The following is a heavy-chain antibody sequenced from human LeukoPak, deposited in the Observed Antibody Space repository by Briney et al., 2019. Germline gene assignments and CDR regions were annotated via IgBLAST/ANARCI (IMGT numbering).Heavy chain of an antibody. CDR2: IYYSGST. V-gene: IGHV4-39*01. Sequence: PSETLSLTCTVSGGSISSSSYYWGWIRQPPGKGLEWIGSIYYSGSTYYNPSLKSRVTISVDTSKNQFSLKLSSVTAADTAVYYCARDKPYDSSGMAYWGQGTLVTVSS. J-gene: IGHJ4*02. CDR1: GGSISSSSYY. CDR3: ARDKPYDSSGMAY. D-gene: IGHD3-22*01.